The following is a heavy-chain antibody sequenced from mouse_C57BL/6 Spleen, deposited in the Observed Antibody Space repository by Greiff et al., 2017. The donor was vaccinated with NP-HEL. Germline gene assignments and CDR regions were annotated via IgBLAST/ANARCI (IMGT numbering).Heavy chain of an antibody. D-gene: IGHD2-1*01. V-gene: IGHV1-59*01. Sequence: VQLQQPGAELVRPGTSVKLSCKASGYTFTSYWMHWVKQRPGQGLEWIGVIDPSDSYTNYNQKFKGKATLTVDKSSSTAYMQLSSLTSEDAAVYYGARKGNGNYEGDYWGQGTTLTVSS. CDR3: ARKGNGNYEGDY. CDR1: GYTFTSYW. J-gene: IGHJ2*01. CDR2: IDPSDSYT.